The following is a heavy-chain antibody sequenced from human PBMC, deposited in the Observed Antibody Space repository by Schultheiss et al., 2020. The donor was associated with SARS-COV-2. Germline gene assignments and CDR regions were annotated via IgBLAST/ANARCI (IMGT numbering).Heavy chain of an antibody. CDR2: IYYSGST. Sequence: GSLRLSCTVSGGSISSYYWSWIRQPPGEGLEWIGYIYYSGSTNYNPSLKSRVTISVDTSKNQFSLKLSSVTAADTAVYYCAREGRVEDYRLRYYYYYGMDVWGQGTTVTVSS. V-gene: IGHV4-59*12. CDR3: AREGRVEDYRLRYYYYYGMDV. CDR1: GGSISSYY. J-gene: IGHJ6*02. D-gene: IGHD4-11*01.